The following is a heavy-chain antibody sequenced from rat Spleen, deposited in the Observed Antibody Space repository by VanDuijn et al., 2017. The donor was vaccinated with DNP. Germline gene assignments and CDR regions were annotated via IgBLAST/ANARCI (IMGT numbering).Heavy chain of an antibody. V-gene: IGHV3-1*01. J-gene: IGHJ4*01. CDR1: GYSITSNY. CDR3: ARLGASTYAMDA. D-gene: IGHD4-1*01. CDR2: ISYSGST. Sequence: EVQLQESGSGLVKPSQSLSLTCSVTGYSITSNYWGWIRKFPGNKMAWIGHISYSGSTSYNTSLKSRISITRDTSKNQSSLQLNSVTTEDTATYYCARLGASTYAMDAWGQGTSVTVSS.